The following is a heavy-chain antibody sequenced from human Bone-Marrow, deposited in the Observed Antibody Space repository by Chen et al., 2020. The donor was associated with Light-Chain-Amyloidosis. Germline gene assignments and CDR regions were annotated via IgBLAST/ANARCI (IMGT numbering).Heavy chain of an antibody. CDR3: AREHDDRTKDASDI. D-gene: IGHD1-1*01. V-gene: IGHV3-48*03. CDR2: ISDTGSTI. Sequence: EVQLVESGGGLLQRGGSLRLSCAASGFAFSSYAMNWVRQAPGKGLEWVSYISDTGSTIYYADSVKGRFTISRDNAKNSLYLQMNSLRAEDTAVYYCAREHDDRTKDASDIWGQGTMVTVSS. J-gene: IGHJ3*02. CDR1: GFAFSSYA.